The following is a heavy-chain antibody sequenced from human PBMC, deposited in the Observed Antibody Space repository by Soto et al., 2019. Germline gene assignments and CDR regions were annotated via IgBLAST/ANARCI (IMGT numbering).Heavy chain of an antibody. Sequence: GGSLRLSCAASGFTFSSYGMHWVRQAPGKGLEWVAVIWYDGSNKYYADSVKGRFTISRDNSKNTLYLQMNSLRAEDTAVYYCARDHSSGWLQYYYYYYGMDVWGQGTTVTVS. D-gene: IGHD6-19*01. J-gene: IGHJ6*02. V-gene: IGHV3-33*01. CDR3: ARDHSSGWLQYYYYYYGMDV. CDR2: IWYDGSNK. CDR1: GFTFSSYG.